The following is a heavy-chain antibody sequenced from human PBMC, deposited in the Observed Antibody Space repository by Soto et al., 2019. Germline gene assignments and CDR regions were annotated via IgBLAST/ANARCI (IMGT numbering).Heavy chain of an antibody. Sequence: QVQLLESGGGVVQPGKSLRLSCTASGFAFSDYSMHWVRQAPGKGLEWVALIWYDGSNEYYADSVKGRFTISRDNSKKTVYLQMNSLRAEDTSVYYCARASAATARRAYFASWGQGTLVTVSS. CDR1: GFAFSDYS. D-gene: IGHD6-25*01. CDR2: IWYDGSNE. CDR3: ARASAATARRAYFAS. J-gene: IGHJ4*02. V-gene: IGHV3-33*01.